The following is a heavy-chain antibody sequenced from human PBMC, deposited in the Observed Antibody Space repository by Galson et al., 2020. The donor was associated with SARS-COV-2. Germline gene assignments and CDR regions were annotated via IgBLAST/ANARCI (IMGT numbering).Heavy chain of an antibody. D-gene: IGHD2-15*01. CDR2: IRGDGSET. J-gene: IGHJ4*02. Sequence: GGSLRLSCVVSGFTFKDYWMNWFRQAPGKGLEWVANIRGDGSETNYVDSVQGRFSISRDNAVDTLYLEMNSLRVEDTAVYYCTREGWQGGYWGQGTRVTVSS. CDR1: GFTFKDYW. CDR3: TREGWQGGY. V-gene: IGHV3-7*01.